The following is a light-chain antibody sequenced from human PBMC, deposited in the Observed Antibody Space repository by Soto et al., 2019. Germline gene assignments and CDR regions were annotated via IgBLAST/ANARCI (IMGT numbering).Light chain of an antibody. V-gene: IGKV1-6*01. CDR1: QGISNY. CDR3: LQDYNYPWT. Sequence: IQMTQSPSSLSASVGDRVTIIFRASQGISNYLAWYQQRPGKAPKLLIFVATTLQSGVPSRFSASGSGPDFTLTISSLQPEDFATYYCLQDYNYPWTFGQGTKVDIK. CDR2: VAT. J-gene: IGKJ1*01.